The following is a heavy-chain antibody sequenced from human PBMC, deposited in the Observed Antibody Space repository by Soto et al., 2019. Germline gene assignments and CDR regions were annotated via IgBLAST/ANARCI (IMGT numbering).Heavy chain of an antibody. CDR1: GFTFSSYG. Sequence: QVQLVESGGGVVQPGRSLRLSCAASGFTFSSYGMHWVRQAPGKGLEWVAVISYDGSNKYYADSVKGRFTISRDNSKNXLYLQMNSLRAEDTAVYYCAKDGDIVATTPAASDYWGQGTLVTVSS. CDR3: AKDGDIVATTPAASDY. CDR2: ISYDGSNK. V-gene: IGHV3-30*18. J-gene: IGHJ4*02. D-gene: IGHD5-12*01.